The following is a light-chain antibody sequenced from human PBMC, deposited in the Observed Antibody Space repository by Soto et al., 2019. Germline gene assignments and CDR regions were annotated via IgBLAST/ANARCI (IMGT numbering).Light chain of an antibody. Sequence: QSALTQPPSVSGAPGERGTISRTGSSSKNWAGYDVHWDQQLPGTAPKLLIYGNSNRPSGVPDRFSGSKSGTSASLAITGLQAEDEADYYCQSYDSSLSALYVFGTGTKVTVL. CDR3: QSYDSSLSALYV. J-gene: IGLJ1*01. CDR1: SSKNWAGYD. V-gene: IGLV1-40*01. CDR2: GNS.